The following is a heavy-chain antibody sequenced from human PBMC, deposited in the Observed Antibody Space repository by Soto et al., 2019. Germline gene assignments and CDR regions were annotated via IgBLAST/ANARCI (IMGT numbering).Heavy chain of an antibody. Sequence: GASVKVSCKASGGTFSSYAISWVRQAPGQGLEWMGGIIPIFGTANYAQKFQGRVTITADESTSTAYMELSSLRSEDTAVYYCARGGVGATLYYYYGMDVWGQGTTVTVSS. CDR2: IIPIFGTA. V-gene: IGHV1-69*13. D-gene: IGHD1-26*01. CDR1: GGTFSSYA. J-gene: IGHJ6*02. CDR3: ARGGVGATLYYYYGMDV.